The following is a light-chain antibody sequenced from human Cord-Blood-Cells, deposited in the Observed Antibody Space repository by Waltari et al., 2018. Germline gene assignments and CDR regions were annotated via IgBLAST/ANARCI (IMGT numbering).Light chain of an antibody. CDR1: SSDVGGHNY. CDR3: SSYTSSSTVV. CDR2: DVS. J-gene: IGLJ2*01. Sequence: QSALTQPASVSGSPGQSITIPCTGTSSDVGGHNYVSWYQQHPGKAPKLMIHDVSNRPSGVSNRFSGSKSGNTASLTISGLQAEDEADYYCSSYTSSSTVVFGGGTKLTVL. V-gene: IGLV2-14*01.